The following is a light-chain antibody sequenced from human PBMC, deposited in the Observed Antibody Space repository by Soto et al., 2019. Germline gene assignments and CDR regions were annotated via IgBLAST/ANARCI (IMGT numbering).Light chain of an antibody. CDR3: QQLNSYPLA. CDR2: AAS. CDR1: QGISSY. Sequence: IQLTQSPSSLSASVGDRVTSTCRASQGISSYLAWYQQKPGKAPKLLIYAASTLQSGVPSRFSGSGSGTDFTLTISSLQPEDFATYYCQQLNSYPLAFGPGTKVDIK. J-gene: IGKJ3*01. V-gene: IGKV1-9*01.